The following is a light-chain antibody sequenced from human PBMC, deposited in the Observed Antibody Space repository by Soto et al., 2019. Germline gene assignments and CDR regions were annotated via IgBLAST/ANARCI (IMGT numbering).Light chain of an antibody. V-gene: IGLV2-23*02. Sequence: QSALTQPASVAGSPGQSMTLSCTGTSSDVGSYDYVSWYQQHPGKAPQLTIYEVGKRRSGVSNRFSGSKSGNTASLTISGLQADDEADYFCCAYAGSSILVFGGGATLTVL. CDR1: SSDVGSYDY. J-gene: IGLJ3*02. CDR3: CAYAGSSILV. CDR2: EVG.